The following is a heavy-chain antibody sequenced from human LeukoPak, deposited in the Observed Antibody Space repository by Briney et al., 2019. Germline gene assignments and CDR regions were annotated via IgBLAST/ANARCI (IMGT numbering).Heavy chain of an antibody. D-gene: IGHD6-19*01. V-gene: IGHV1-69*05. CDR1: GGTFSSYA. Sequence: GASVKVSCKASGGTFSSYAISWVRQAPGQGLEWMGRIIPIFGTANYALKFQGRVTITTDESTSTAYMELSSLRSEDTAVYYCAKMGIAVAGTLYYYMDVWGKGTTVTVSS. CDR3: AKMGIAVAGTLYYYMDV. CDR2: IIPIFGTA. J-gene: IGHJ6*03.